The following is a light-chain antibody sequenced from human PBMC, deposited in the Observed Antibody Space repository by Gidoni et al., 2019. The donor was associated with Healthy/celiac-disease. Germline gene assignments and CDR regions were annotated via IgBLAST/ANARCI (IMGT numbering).Light chain of an antibody. CDR3: HSGV. CDR2: WAS. CDR1: QSVLYSSNNKNY. Sequence: DIVMTQSPDSLAVALGERATINCKSRQSVLYSSNNKNYLAWYQQKPGQPPKLLIYWASTRESGVPDRFSGSGSGTDFTLHISSLQAEDVAVYYCHSGVFGQGTKLEIK. J-gene: IGKJ2*01. V-gene: IGKV4-1*01.